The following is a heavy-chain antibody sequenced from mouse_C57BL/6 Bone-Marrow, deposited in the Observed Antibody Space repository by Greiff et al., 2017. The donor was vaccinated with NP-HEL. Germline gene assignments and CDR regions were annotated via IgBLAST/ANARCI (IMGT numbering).Heavy chain of an antibody. J-gene: IGHJ1*03. Sequence: QVQLKQSGAELVKPGASVKLSCKASGYTFTSYWITWVKQRPGQGLEWIGDINPGSGSTNYNEKFKSKATLTVDTSSSTAYMQLSSLTSEDSAVYYCARGDYPRYVEIWGKGTTVTVSS. CDR1: GYTFTSYW. D-gene: IGHD2-4*01. CDR3: ARGDYPRYVEI. V-gene: IGHV1-55*01. CDR2: INPGSGST.